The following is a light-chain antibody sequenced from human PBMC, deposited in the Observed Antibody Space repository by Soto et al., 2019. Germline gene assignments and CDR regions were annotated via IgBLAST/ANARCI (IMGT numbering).Light chain of an antibody. J-gene: IGKJ1*01. V-gene: IGKV1-6*01. Sequence: AIRMTQSPSSLSASVGEKIIITCRASRDVGSDVSWYQQKPGQAPKLLIYAASNLYTGVPSRFSGSRSGTEFTLTISSLQPEDFASYYCLQDYGDSWTFGQGTKVDIK. CDR3: LQDYGDSWT. CDR2: AAS. CDR1: RDVGSD.